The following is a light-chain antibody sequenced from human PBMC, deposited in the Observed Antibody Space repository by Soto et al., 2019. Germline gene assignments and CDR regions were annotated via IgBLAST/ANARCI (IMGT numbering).Light chain of an antibody. CDR1: QSVSGSY. J-gene: IGKJ2*01. CDR3: HQYGSSPPYT. V-gene: IGKV3-20*01. Sequence: ELVLTQSPGTLSLSPGERATLSCRASQSVSGSYLAWYQQKPGQSPRLLIYGSSDRATGIPDRFSGSGSGTDFTLTISRVEPEDFAVYYCHQYGSSPPYTFGQGTKLEIK. CDR2: GSS.